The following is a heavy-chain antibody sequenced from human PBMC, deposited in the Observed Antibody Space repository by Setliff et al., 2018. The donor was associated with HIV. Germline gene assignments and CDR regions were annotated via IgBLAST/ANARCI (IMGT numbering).Heavy chain of an antibody. CDR2: IYYSVST. CDR3: ARGVVDYDFWSGSGDYYYMDV. CDR1: GGSMNSHY. Sequence: PSETLSLTCTVSGGSMNSHYWSWIRQSPGRGLEWIGYIYYSVSTKYNPSLKSRVSMSIDTSKNQFSLKMSSVTAADTAVHYCARGVVDYDFWSGSGDYYYMDVWGKGTTVTVSS. D-gene: IGHD3-3*01. J-gene: IGHJ6*03. V-gene: IGHV4-59*11.